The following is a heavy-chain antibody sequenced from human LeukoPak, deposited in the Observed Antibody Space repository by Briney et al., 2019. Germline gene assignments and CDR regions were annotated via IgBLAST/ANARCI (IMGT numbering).Heavy chain of an antibody. CDR1: GYTFTDYY. J-gene: IGHJ4*02. CDR2: ISPSSGGT. V-gene: IGHV1-2*02. CDR3: ARGWGFGSIDY. Sequence: ASVKVSCKASGYTFTDYYVHWVRQAPGQGLEWMGWISPSSGGTNYAQKFQGRVTMTRDKSISTAYMELSSLRSDDTAVYYCARGWGFGSIDYWGQGTLVTVSS. D-gene: IGHD7-27*01.